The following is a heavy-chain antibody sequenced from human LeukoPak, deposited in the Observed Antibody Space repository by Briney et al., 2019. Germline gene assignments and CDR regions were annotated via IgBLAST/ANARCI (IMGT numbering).Heavy chain of an antibody. CDR1: GYTFINYG. J-gene: IGHJ4*02. V-gene: IGHV1-18*01. Sequence: GASVKVSCKASGYTFINYGISWVRQAPGQGLEWMGWISGYNGDTNYAQKFQGRVTMTTDTSTSTAYMELRSLRYDDTAVCYCARNMFYDVWSGYYSPDSWGQGTLVTVSS. CDR2: ISGYNGDT. CDR3: ARNMFYDVWSGYYSPDS. D-gene: IGHD3-3*01.